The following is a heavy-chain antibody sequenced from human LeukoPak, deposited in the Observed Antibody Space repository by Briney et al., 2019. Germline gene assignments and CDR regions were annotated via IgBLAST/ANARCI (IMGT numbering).Heavy chain of an antibody. CDR2: MNPNSGNT. CDR3: ARGPRVPATAPKAVPYYYYGMDV. J-gene: IGHJ6*02. D-gene: IGHD2-2*01. CDR1: GYTFTSYD. V-gene: IGHV1-8*01. Sequence: ASVKVSCKASGYTFTSYDINWVRQATGQGLEWMGWMNPNSGNTGYAQKFQGRVTMTRNTSISTAYMELSSLRSEDTAVYYCARGPRVPATAPKAVPYYYYGMDVWGQGTTVTVSS.